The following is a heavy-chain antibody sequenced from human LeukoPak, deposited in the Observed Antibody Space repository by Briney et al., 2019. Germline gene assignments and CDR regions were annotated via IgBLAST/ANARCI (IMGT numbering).Heavy chain of an antibody. J-gene: IGHJ4*02. V-gene: IGHV4-38-2*02. CDR2: IYHSGTT. Sequence: PSETLSLTCAVSNYSITSGYFWGWIRQPPGKGLEWIASIYHSGTTYYNPSLRNRVTLFVDTSKNQFSLKLTSLTAADTAVYYCARDGVFHDSDGYSFDYWGQGTLVTVSS. CDR3: ARDGVFHDSDGYSFDY. D-gene: IGHD3-22*01. CDR1: NYSITSGYF.